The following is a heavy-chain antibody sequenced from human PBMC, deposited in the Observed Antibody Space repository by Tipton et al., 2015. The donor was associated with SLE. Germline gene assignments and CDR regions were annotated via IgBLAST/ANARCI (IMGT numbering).Heavy chain of an antibody. CDR2: IKQDGSEK. CDR1: GFTFSSYW. Sequence: SLRLSCAASGFTFSSYWMSWVRQAPGKGLEWVANIKQDGSEKYYADSVKGRFTISRDNVKNSLYLQMNSLRAEDTAVYYCASLYDSSGYRDAFDIWGQGKMVTVSS. CDR3: ASLYDSSGYRDAFDI. D-gene: IGHD3-22*01. J-gene: IGHJ3*02. V-gene: IGHV3-7*01.